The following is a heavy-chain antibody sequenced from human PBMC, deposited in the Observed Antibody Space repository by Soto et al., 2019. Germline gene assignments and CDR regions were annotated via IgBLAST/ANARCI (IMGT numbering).Heavy chain of an antibody. V-gene: IGHV4-4*02. CDR2: IYHGEST. Sequence: PSETLSLTCAVSGDSISSSNWWSWVRQSPGKGLEWIGEIYHGESTNYNPSLKSRVTISVDKSKNQFSLKLNSVTAADTAVYYCARAPYYDRGTYAMDVWGQGTTVTVSS. CDR3: ARAPYYDRGTYAMDV. CDR1: GDSISSSNW. J-gene: IGHJ6*02. D-gene: IGHD3-22*01.